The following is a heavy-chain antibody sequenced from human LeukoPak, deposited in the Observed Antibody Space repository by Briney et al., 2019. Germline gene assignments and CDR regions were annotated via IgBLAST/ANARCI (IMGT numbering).Heavy chain of an antibody. CDR1: GGTFSSYA. CDR2: IIPILGIA. V-gene: IGHV1-69*04. J-gene: IGHJ4*02. D-gene: IGHD3-9*01. CDR3: ARDLPYYDILTDDY. Sequence: ASVKVSCKASGGTFSSYAISWVRQAPGQGLEWMGRIIPILGIANYAQKFQGRVTITADKSTSTAYMELSSLRSEDTAVYYSARDLPYYDILTDDYWGQGTLVTVSS.